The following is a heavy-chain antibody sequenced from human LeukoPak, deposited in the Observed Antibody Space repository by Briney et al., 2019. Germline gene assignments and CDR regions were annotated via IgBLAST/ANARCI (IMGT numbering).Heavy chain of an antibody. V-gene: IGHV4-39*01. J-gene: IGHJ5*02. Sequence: SETLSLTCTVSGGSISSSSYYWGWIRQPPGKGLEWIGEINHSGSTNYNPSLKSRVTISVDTSKNQFSLKLSSVTAADTAVYYCARHLKWRAAAGKNWFDPWGQGTLVTVSS. CDR2: INHSGST. CDR3: ARHLKWRAAAGKNWFDP. CDR1: GGSISSSSYY. D-gene: IGHD6-13*01.